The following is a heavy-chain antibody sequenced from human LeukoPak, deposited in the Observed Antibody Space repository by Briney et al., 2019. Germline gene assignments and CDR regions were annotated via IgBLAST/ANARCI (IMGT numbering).Heavy chain of an antibody. CDR3: ARDRVAVAGQYQNWFDP. CDR1: RGSISSYY. Sequence: SETLSLTCTVSRGSISSYYWSWIRQPPGKGLEWIGYIYYSGSTNYNPSLKSRVTISVDTSKNQFSLKLSSVTAADTAVYYCARDRVAVAGQYQNWFDPWGQGTLVTVSS. D-gene: IGHD6-19*01. V-gene: IGHV4-59*01. CDR2: IYYSGST. J-gene: IGHJ5*02.